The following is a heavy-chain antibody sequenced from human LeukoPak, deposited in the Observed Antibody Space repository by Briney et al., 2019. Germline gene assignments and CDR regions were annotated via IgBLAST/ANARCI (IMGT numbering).Heavy chain of an antibody. CDR1: GGSISSYY. J-gene: IGHJ3*02. V-gene: IGHV4-4*07. CDR3: AREVPYYYDSSALDACAI. D-gene: IGHD3-22*01. Sequence: SETLSLTCTVSGGSISSYYWSWIRQPGARGLEGIGRIYTSGSTNYNPSLRSRVTMSVDTSKNQFSLKLSSVTAADTAVYYCAREVPYYYDSSALDACAIWGQGTMATVSS. CDR2: IYTSGST.